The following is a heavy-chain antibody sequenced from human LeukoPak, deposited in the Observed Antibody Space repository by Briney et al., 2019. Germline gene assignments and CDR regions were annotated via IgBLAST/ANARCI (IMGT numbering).Heavy chain of an antibody. CDR2: INPSGGST. V-gene: IGHV1-46*01. CDR1: GYTFTSYD. Sequence: ASVKVSCKASGYTFTSYDINWVQQAPGQGLEWMGIINPSGGSTSYAQKFQGRVTMTRDTSTSTVYMELSSLRSEDTAVYYCARVGPTTWFDPWGQGTLVTVSS. D-gene: IGHD1-26*01. CDR3: ARVGPTTWFDP. J-gene: IGHJ5*02.